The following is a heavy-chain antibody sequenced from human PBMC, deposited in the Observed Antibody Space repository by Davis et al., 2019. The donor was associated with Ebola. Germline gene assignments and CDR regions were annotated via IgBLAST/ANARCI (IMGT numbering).Heavy chain of an antibody. J-gene: IGHJ4*02. CDR3: AKDIGSTEYFFDS. V-gene: IGHV3-30*04. D-gene: IGHD5/OR15-5a*01. CDR1: GFTFYRYE. CDR2: ISFDGNNK. Sequence: GESLKISCAASGFTFYRYEMNWVRQAPGKGLEWVAVISFDGNNKDYADSVEGRFIISRDNSKNTLSLQVNSLRPEDTALYYCAKDIGSTEYFFDSWGQGTLVTVSS.